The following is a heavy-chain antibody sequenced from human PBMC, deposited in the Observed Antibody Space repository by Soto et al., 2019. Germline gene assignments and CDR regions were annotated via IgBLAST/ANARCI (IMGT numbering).Heavy chain of an antibody. CDR3: AKQPQLYYYSYTAV. V-gene: IGHV3-23*01. CDR2: ISGSGGGT. CDR1: GVALGKCA. J-gene: IGHJ6*03. Sequence: LMLSRAASGVALGKCAMSGGRRAPGKGLEWVSAISGSGGGTYYADSVKGRFTISRDNSKNTLYLQMNSLRAEDTAVYYCAKQPQLYYYSYTAVWRNGTTVPVS. D-gene: IGHD6-13*01.